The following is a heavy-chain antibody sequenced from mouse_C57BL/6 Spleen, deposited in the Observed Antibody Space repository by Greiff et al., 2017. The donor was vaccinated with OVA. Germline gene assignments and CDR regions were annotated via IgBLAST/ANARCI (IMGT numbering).Heavy chain of an antibody. V-gene: IGHV5-17*01. CDR2: ISSGSSTI. D-gene: IGHD1-1*01. J-gene: IGHJ4*01. CDR3: ASFPFYYYGSSLDYYAMDY. CDR1: GFTFSDYG. Sequence: EVKLVESGGGLVKPGGSLKLSCAASGFTFSDYGMHWVRQAPEKGLEWVAYISSGSSTIYYADTVKGRFTISRDNAKNTLFLQMTSLRSEDTAMXYCASFPFYYYGSSLDYYAMDYWGQGTSVTVSS.